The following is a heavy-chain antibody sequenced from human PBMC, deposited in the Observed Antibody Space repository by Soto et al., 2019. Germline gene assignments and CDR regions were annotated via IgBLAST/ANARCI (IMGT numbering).Heavy chain of an antibody. V-gene: IGHV3-23*01. CDR2: ISGSGGAT. CDR3: AKRYGDSMGTMDH. D-gene: IGHD4-17*01. CDR1: GFTFSSYA. Sequence: EVQLLESGGGLVQPGGSLRLSCAASGFTFSSYAMSWVRQAPGKGLEWVSTISGSGGATYYADSVKGRFTISRDNYKNPLYMQMNSLRAEDTAVYYCAKRYGDSMGTMDHWGQGSLVTVSS. J-gene: IGHJ4*02.